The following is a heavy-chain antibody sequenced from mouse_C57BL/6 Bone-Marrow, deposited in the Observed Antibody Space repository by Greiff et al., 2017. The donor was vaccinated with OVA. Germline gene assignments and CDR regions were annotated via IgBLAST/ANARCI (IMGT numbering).Heavy chain of an antibody. CDR1: GFTFSSYT. Sequence: EVKVVESGGGLVKPGGSLKLSCAASGFTFSSYTMSWVRQTPEKRLEWVATISGGGGNTYYPDSVKGRFTISRDNAKNTLYLQMSSLRSEDTALYYCASITTVVAFDYWGQGTTLTVSS. D-gene: IGHD1-1*01. V-gene: IGHV5-9*01. CDR2: ISGGGGNT. J-gene: IGHJ2*01. CDR3: ASITTVVAFDY.